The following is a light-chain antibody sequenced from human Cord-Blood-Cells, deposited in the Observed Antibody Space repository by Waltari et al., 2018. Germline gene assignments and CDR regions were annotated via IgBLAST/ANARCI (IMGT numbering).Light chain of an antibody. CDR1: SSAVGGYNY. V-gene: IGLV2-11*02. CDR2: DVS. J-gene: IGLJ3*02. CDR3: CSYAGSYTPWV. Sequence: QSALTQPRSVSGSPGQSVTLSCTGTSSAVGGYNYVSWYQQHPGKAPKLMIYDVSKRPSGVPDRFSGSKSGNTASLTISGLQAEDEADYYCCSYAGSYTPWVFGGGTKLTVL.